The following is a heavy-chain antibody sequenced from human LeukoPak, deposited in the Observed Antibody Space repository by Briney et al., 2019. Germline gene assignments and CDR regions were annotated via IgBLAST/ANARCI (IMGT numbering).Heavy chain of an antibody. D-gene: IGHD1-14*01. CDR2: ISGSGGST. J-gene: IGHJ5*02. V-gene: IGHV3-23*01. Sequence: GGSPRLSCAASGFTFSDYYMSWIRQAPGKGLEWVSAISGSGGSTYYADSVKGRFTISRDNSKNTLYLRMNSLRAEDTAVYYCAKDPDPRSIGWFDPWGQGTLVTVSS. CDR1: GFTFSDYY. CDR3: AKDPDPRSIGWFDP.